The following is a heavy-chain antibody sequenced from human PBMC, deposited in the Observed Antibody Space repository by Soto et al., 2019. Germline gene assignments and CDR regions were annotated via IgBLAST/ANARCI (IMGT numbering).Heavy chain of an antibody. CDR1: GGSFSGYY. Sequence: PSETLSLTCAVYGGSFSGYYWSWIRQPPGKGLEWIGEINHSGRTNYNPSLKSRVTISVDTSKNQFSLKLSSVTAADTAVYYCARGRGSGRYYYYGMDVWGQGTTVTVSS. D-gene: IGHD3-10*01. CDR2: INHSGRT. V-gene: IGHV4-34*01. J-gene: IGHJ6*02. CDR3: ARGRGSGRYYYYGMDV.